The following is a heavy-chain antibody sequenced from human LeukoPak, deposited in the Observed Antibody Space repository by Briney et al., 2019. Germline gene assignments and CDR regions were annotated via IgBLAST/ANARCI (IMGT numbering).Heavy chain of an antibody. V-gene: IGHV4-34*01. Sequence: SETLSLTCAVYGGSFSGYYWSWIRQPPGKGLEWIGEINHSGSTNYNPSLKSRVTISVDTSKNQLSLRLNSVTAADTAVYYCARAPKVGDRVGYMDVWGKGTTVTVSS. CDR1: GGSFSGYY. CDR3: ARAPKVGDRVGYMDV. D-gene: IGHD1-14*01. CDR2: INHSGST. J-gene: IGHJ6*03.